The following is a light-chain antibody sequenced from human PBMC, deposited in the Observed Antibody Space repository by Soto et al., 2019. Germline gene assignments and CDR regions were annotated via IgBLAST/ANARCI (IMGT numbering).Light chain of an antibody. J-gene: IGLJ1*01. V-gene: IGLV2-14*01. CDR1: SSDVGGYDY. Sequence: QSALTQPASVSGSPGQSITISCTGTSSDVGGYDYVSWYQQHPGKAPKLMVYDVSTRPSGVSSRFSGSKSGNTASLTISGLQSEDEAEYYCSSYTSTNYLRFGTGTQLTVL. CDR3: SSYTSTNYLR. CDR2: DVS.